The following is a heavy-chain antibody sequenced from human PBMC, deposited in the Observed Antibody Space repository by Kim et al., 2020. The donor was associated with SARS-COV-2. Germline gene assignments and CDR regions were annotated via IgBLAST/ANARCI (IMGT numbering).Heavy chain of an antibody. CDR2: ISSSSSTI. J-gene: IGHJ6*02. Sequence: GGSLRLSCAASGFTFSSYSMNWVRQAPGKGLEWVSYISSSSSTIYYADSVKVRFTISRDNAKNSLYLQMNSLRDEDTAVYYCARAYGSGRSYYYGMDVWGQGTTVTVSS. CDR1: GFTFSSYS. D-gene: IGHD3-10*01. CDR3: ARAYGSGRSYYYGMDV. V-gene: IGHV3-48*02.